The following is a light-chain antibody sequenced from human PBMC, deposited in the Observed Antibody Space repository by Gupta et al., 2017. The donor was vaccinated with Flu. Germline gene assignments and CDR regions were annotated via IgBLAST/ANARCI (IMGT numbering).Light chain of an antibody. J-gene: IGLJ2*01. Sequence: QSVLTQPSSVSAAPGQKVTISCSGRSSNIGKNPVSWFQQVPGTAPKLLIYDNTKRPSGIPDRFSGSKSDTSATLGITGLQTGDEADYYCETWDSSLSSVIFGGGTKLT. CDR1: SSNIGKNP. V-gene: IGLV1-51*01. CDR3: ETWDSSLSSVI. CDR2: DNT.